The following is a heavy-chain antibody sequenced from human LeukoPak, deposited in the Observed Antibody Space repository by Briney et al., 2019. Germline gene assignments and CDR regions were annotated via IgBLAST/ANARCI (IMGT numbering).Heavy chain of an antibody. CDR2: INSDGSST. J-gene: IGHJ5*02. V-gene: IGHV3-74*01. CDR1: GYSFSSYW. Sequence: GGALRHSCAPSGYSFSSYWMRCVRQAPGEGLGWVSRINSDGSSTSYAASVKRRFTISRDTAKNTLYLQMNSLRAEDTAVYYCARPPVPAASNWFDPWGQGTLVTVSS. CDR3: ARPPVPAASNWFDP. D-gene: IGHD2-2*01.